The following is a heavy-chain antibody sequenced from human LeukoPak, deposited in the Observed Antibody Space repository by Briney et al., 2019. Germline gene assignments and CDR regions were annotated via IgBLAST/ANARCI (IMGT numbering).Heavy chain of an antibody. V-gene: IGHV1-18*01. J-gene: IGHJ4*02. CDR2: ISAYNGNT. CDR3: ARAPYYDILTGYFYQYYFDY. CDR1: GYTFTSYS. D-gene: IGHD3-9*01. Sequence: ASVKVSCKASGYTFTSYSISWVRQAPGQGLEWMGWISAYNGNTNYAQKLQGRVTMTTDTSTSTAYMELRSLRSDDTAVYYCARAPYYDILTGYFYQYYFDYWGQGTLVTVSS.